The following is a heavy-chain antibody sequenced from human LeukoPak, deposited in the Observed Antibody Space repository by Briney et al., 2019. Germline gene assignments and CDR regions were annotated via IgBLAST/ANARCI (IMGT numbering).Heavy chain of an antibody. CDR3: ARVGDYYDSSGAYYFDY. CDR2: IYYSGST. V-gene: IGHV4-30-4*01. Sequence: SETLSLTCTVSGGSISSGDYYWSWIRQPPGKGLEWIGYIYYSGSTYYNPSLKSRVTISVDTSKNQFSLKLSSVTAADTAVYYWARVGDYYDSSGAYYFDYWGQGTLVTVSS. CDR1: GGSISSGDYY. J-gene: IGHJ4*02. D-gene: IGHD3-22*01.